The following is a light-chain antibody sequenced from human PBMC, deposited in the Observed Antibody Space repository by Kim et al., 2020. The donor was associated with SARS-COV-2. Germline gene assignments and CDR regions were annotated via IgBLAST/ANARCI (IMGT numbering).Light chain of an antibody. V-gene: IGLV2-14*03. J-gene: IGLJ1*01. CDR3: SSYTGSTTLYV. Sequence: QSITISFTVTTSDVGAYDYFSWFKQLPRKAPQLVIYDVSYRPSGISNRLSGSKSGNTAALTIFGLQTEDEADYFCSSYTGSTTLYVFGTGTKVTVL. CDR1: TSDVGAYDY. CDR2: DVS.